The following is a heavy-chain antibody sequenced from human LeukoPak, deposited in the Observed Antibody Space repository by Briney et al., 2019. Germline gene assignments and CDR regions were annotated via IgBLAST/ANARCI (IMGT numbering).Heavy chain of an antibody. CDR3: AKGGRAGGSITLIRGVRNFYYYMDV. CDR2: ISGSGDKT. J-gene: IGHJ6*03. V-gene: IGHV3-23*01. D-gene: IGHD3-10*01. Sequence: GGSLRLSCGASGFTFSSNGMSWVRQAPGKGLEWVSAISGSGDKTYYADSVKGRFTISRDNSKNTLYLQMNSLRAEDTAVYCCAKGGRAGGSITLIRGVRNFYYYMDVWGKGTTVTISS. CDR1: GFTFSSNG.